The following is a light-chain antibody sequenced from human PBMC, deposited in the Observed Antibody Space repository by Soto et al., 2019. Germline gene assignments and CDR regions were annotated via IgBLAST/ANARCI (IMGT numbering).Light chain of an antibody. CDR3: QQSSSTPQT. CDR1: QSISSY. V-gene: IGKV1-39*01. J-gene: IGKJ4*01. CDR2: VAS. Sequence: DIPMTQSPSSLSASVGDRVTITCRASQSISSYLSWYQQKPGKAPKLLINVASTLQSWVPSRFSGSGSGTDFTLAISSLQPEDFATYYCQQSSSTPQTFGGGTRVEIK.